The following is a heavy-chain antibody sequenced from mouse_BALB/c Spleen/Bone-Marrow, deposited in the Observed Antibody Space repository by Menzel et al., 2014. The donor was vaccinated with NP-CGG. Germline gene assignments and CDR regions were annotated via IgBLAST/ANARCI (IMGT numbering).Heavy chain of an antibody. Sequence: EVHLVEPGPELVKPGASVKMSCKASGYTFTSYVMHWVKQKPGQGLEWIGYINPYNDGTKYNEKFKGKATLTSDKSSSTAYMELSSLTSEDSAVYYCTRGVYYDYDEGAMDYWGQGSSVTDSS. CDR1: GYTFTSYV. D-gene: IGHD2-4*01. CDR2: INPYNDGT. V-gene: IGHV1-14*01. CDR3: TRGVYYDYDEGAMDY. J-gene: IGHJ4*01.